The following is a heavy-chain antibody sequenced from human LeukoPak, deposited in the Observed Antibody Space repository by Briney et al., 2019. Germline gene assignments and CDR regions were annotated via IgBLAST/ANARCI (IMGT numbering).Heavy chain of an antibody. CDR3: ARDHSPSSWMDAFEI. CDR1: GGSIGPYY. J-gene: IGHJ3*02. CDR2: IYTTGTA. V-gene: IGHV4-4*07. D-gene: IGHD6-6*01. Sequence: ASETLSLTCLLSGGSIGPYYWSWIRQAAGKGPEWIGRIYTTGTADYNPSLKGRVFLSVDTSMNQFSLKVTSVTAADTAVYYCARDHSPSSWMDAFEIWGPGMKVIVSS.